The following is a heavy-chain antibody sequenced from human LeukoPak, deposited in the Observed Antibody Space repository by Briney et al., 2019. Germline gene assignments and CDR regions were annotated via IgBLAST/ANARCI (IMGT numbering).Heavy chain of an antibody. CDR3: AKTTGGWFDP. Sequence: PGGSLRVSCAASGFTFSSNGMHWVRQAPGKGLEWVAVISFDGSNKYYADSVKSRFTISRDNSKNTLYLHMTSLRPDDTAVYYCAKTTGGWFDPWGQGILVTVSS. D-gene: IGHD4-17*01. CDR1: GFTFSSNG. V-gene: IGHV3-30*18. CDR2: ISFDGSNK. J-gene: IGHJ5*02.